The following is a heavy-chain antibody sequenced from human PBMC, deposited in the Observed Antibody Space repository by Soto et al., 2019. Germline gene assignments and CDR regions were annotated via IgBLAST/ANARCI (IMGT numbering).Heavy chain of an antibody. CDR3: TKAGVGTNMILDS. J-gene: IGHJ4*02. CDR2: FVLGGETT. V-gene: IGHV3-23*01. Sequence: EMHLLESGGGLVQPGGSLRLSCAASGFAFSSYGMRWVRQAPGKGLEWVSAFVLGGETTYYADSVKGRFTISRDNSRNTLYLQMNSLRAEDTAIYYCTKAGVGTNMILDSWGQGTLVTVSS. D-gene: IGHD3-16*01. CDR1: GFAFSSYG.